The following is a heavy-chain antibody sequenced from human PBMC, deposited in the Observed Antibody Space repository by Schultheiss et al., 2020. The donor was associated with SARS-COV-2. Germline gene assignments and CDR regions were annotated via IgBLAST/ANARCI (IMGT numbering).Heavy chain of an antibody. CDR2: INWNGGST. D-gene: IGHD3-22*01. V-gene: IGHV3-20*04. J-gene: IGHJ5*02. CDR3: ARYYYDSSGYSNNWFDP. Sequence: GGSLRLSCAASGFTFDDYGMSWVRQAPGKGLEWVSGINWNGGSTGYADSVKGRFTISRDNAKNSLYLQMNSLRAEDTAVYYCARYYYDSSGYSNNWFDPWGQGTLVTVSS. CDR1: GFTFDDYG.